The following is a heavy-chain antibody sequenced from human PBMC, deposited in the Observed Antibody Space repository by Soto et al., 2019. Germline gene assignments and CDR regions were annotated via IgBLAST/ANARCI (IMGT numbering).Heavy chain of an antibody. Sequence: DVQLMESGGCLVQPGGSLRLSCAASGFTFSYYWMTWVRQAPGKGLEWVANIRRDGGEEHYVDSVKGRFSVSRDNAKESLYLHMNILRIESNAVYYCGKDATYRDSSFYYDVVDMCGEWTMVTVSS. CDR3: GKDATYRDSSFYYDVVDM. J-gene: IGHJ3*02. V-gene: IGHV3-7*05. CDR2: IRRDGGEE. CDR1: GFTFSYYW. D-gene: IGHD3-22*01.